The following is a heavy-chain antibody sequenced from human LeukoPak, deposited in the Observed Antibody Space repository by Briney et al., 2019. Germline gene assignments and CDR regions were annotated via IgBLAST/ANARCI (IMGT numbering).Heavy chain of an antibody. CDR1: GFTFSNYA. Sequence: GGSLRLSCVASGFTFSNYAMYCVRQAPGKGLEWVAGISYHGINKYYADSVKGRFTISRDNSKNTLYLQMNSLRAEDTAVYYCAKDSGPGSDFDYWGQGTLVTVSS. CDR2: ISYHGINK. CDR3: AKDSGPGSDFDY. V-gene: IGHV3-30-3*01. J-gene: IGHJ4*02. D-gene: IGHD1-26*01.